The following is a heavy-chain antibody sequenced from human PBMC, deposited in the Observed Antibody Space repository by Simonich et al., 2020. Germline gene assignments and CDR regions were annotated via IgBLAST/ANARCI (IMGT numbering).Heavy chain of an antibody. CDR1: GGSISIYY. J-gene: IGHJ4*02. CDR3: ARLPDY. CDR2: IYYSAST. Sequence: QVQLQESGPGLVKPSETLSLTCTVSGGSISIYYWSWIRQPPGKGLEWIGYIYYSASTNYNPPRKSRVTISVDTSKNQFSLKLSSVTAADTAVYYCARLPDYGGQGTLVTVSS. V-gene: IGHV4-59*08.